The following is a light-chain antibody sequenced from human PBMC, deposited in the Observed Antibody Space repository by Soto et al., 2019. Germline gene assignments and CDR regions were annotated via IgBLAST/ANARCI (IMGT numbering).Light chain of an antibody. CDR1: QSISGW. J-gene: IGKJ1*01. CDR2: DAS. Sequence: DIQMTQSPSTLSASVGDRVTITFRASQSISGWLAWYQQKPGKAPKLLIFDASSLERGVPSRFSGSGSGTEFTLTISSLQPDDFATYYCQQYNSYSRTFGQGTKVDI. V-gene: IGKV1-5*01. CDR3: QQYNSYSRT.